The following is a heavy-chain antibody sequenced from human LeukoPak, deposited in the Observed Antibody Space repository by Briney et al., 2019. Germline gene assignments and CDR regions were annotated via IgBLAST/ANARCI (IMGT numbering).Heavy chain of an antibody. J-gene: IGHJ4*02. CDR1: GFTFSNAW. CDR2: IKSKTDGGTP. D-gene: IGHD6-13*01. Sequence: GGSLRLSCAASGFTFSNAWMSWVCQAPGKGLEWVGRIKSKTDGGTPDYAAPVKGRFTISRDDSKNTPYLQMNSLKTEDTAVYYCTGVSRSSWYDYWGQGTLVTVSS. CDR3: TGVSRSSWYDY. V-gene: IGHV3-15*01.